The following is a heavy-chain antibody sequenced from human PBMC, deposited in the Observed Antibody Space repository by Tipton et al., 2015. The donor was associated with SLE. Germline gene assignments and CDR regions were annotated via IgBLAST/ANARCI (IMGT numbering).Heavy chain of an antibody. J-gene: IGHJ4*02. CDR1: GGSISSSSYY. CDR3: ARGGDIAVAGTIDY. CDR2: IYTSGST. V-gene: IGHV4-61*09. D-gene: IGHD6-19*01. Sequence: LRLSCTVSGGSISSSSYYWSWIRQPAGKGLEWIGYIYTSGSTNYNPSLKSRVTISVDTSKNQFSLKLSSVTAADTAVYYCARGGDIAVAGTIDYWGQGTLVTVSS.